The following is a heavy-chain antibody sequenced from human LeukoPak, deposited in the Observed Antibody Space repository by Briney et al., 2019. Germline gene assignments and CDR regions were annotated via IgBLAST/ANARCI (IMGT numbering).Heavy chain of an antibody. CDR3: ARIRRYYDSPDWFDP. J-gene: IGHJ5*02. CDR2: INPNSGGT. V-gene: IGHV1-2*02. Sequence: GASVKVSCKASGYTFTGYYMHWVRQAPGQGLEWMGWINPNSGGTNYAQKFQGRVTMTRDTSISTAYMELSRLRSDDTAVYYCARIRRYYDSPDWFDPWGQATLVTVSS. D-gene: IGHD3-22*01. CDR1: GYTFTGYY.